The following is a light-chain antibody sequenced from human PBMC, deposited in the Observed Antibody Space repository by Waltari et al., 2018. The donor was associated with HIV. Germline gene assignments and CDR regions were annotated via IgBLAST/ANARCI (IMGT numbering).Light chain of an antibody. Sequence: QSMLTQPPSASGTPGQRVTISCSGSSSNIGINYVYWYQHLPGTAPQLLIYRNNQRPSGVPDRFSCSKSGTSASLAISGLRSEDEADYYCAAWDDNLSGVVFGGGTKLTVL. CDR2: RNN. J-gene: IGLJ2*01. CDR1: SSNIGINY. V-gene: IGLV1-47*01. CDR3: AAWDDNLSGVV.